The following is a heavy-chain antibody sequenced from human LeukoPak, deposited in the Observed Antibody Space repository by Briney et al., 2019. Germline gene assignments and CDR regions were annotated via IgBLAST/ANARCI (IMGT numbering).Heavy chain of an antibody. CDR3: ARDQKINYYDSSGYYY. D-gene: IGHD3-22*01. Sequence: GGTLRLSCAASGFTFSSYGMSWVRQAPGKGLEWVSAISGSGGSTYYADSVKGRFTISRDNSKNTLYLQMNSLRAEDTAVYYCARDQKINYYDSSGYYYWGQGTLVTVSS. J-gene: IGHJ4*02. CDR2: ISGSGGST. V-gene: IGHV3-23*01. CDR1: GFTFSSYG.